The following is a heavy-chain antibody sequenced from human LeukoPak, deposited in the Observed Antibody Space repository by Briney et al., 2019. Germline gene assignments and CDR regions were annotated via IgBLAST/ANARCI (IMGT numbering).Heavy chain of an antibody. J-gene: IGHJ3*02. V-gene: IGHV3-23*01. CDR3: AKRAYYYDTSGYLDAFDI. D-gene: IGHD3-22*01. CDR2: ISGSGGST. CDR1: GFTFSSYA. Sequence: GGSLRLSCAASGFTFSSYAMSWVRQAPGKWLEWVSSISGSGGSTYYADSVKGRFTISRDNSKNTLYLQMNSLRAEDTAVYYCAKRAYYYDTSGYLDAFDIWGQGAMVTVSS.